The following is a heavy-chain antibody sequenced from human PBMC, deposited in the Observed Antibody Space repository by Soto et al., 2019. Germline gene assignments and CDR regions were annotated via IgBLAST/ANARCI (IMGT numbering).Heavy chain of an antibody. D-gene: IGHD3-22*01. CDR2: ISDYNGNT. J-gene: IGHJ6*02. Sequence: ASVKVSCKASGYTFTSYGISCVRQANGQGIEWMGWISDYNGNTNYAQTLQGRVTMTTDTSTSTAYMELRSLRSDDAAVYYCARVEFPYYYDSSGPPYYYYGMDVWGQGTTVTVSS. CDR3: ARVEFPYYYDSSGPPYYYYGMDV. CDR1: GYTFTSYG. V-gene: IGHV1-18*01.